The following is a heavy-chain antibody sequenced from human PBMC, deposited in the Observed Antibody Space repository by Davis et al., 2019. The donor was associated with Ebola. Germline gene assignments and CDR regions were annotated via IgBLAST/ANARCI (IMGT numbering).Heavy chain of an antibody. CDR2: IWYDGSNK. CDR3: ARERGYSYGSFHYYYGMDV. Sequence: GESLKISCAASGFTFSGSAMHWVRQAPGKGLEWVAVIWYDGSNKYYADSVKGRFTISRGNSKNTLYLQMNSLRAEDTAVYYCARERGYSYGSFHYYYGMDVWGQGTTVTVPS. CDR1: GFTFSGSA. V-gene: IGHV3-33*08. D-gene: IGHD5-18*01. J-gene: IGHJ6*02.